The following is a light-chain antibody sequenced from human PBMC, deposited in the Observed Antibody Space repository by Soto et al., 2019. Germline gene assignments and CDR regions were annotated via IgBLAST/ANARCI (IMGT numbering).Light chain of an antibody. Sequence: MAESGNTVYVSGRRSVTITCQASQTISNWLAWYQQKPGKAPKLLIYKASTLESGVPSRFSGSGSETEYDLSMRCLQSEYFAIYNCEQYNSYSETCGEGTKVDI. V-gene: IGKV1-5*03. J-gene: IGKJ1*01. CDR3: EQYNSYSET. CDR2: KAS. CDR1: QTISNW.